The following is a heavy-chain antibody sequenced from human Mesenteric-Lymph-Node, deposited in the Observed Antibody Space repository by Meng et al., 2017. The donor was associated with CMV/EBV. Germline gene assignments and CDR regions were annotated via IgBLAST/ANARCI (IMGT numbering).Heavy chain of an antibody. J-gene: IGHJ4*02. CDR2: ISSSSSYI. Sequence: GSLRLSCAASGFTFSSYSMNWVRQAPGKGLEWVSSISSSSSYIYYADSVKGRFTISRDNAKSSLYLQMNSLRPEDTAVYYCARDTRSYPTGVHYWGQGTLVTVSS. CDR1: GFTFSSYS. D-gene: IGHD3-10*01. CDR3: ARDTRSYPTGVHY. V-gene: IGHV3-21*01.